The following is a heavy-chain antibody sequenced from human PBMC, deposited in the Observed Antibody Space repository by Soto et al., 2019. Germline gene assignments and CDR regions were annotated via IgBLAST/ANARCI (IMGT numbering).Heavy chain of an antibody. CDR3: ARRRDAYTFLDY. Sequence: NPSETLSLTCTVSGGSISRYYWSWIRQPPGKGLEWIGYIFYSGSTNYNPSLKSRVTISVDTSKNQFSLKLSSVTAADTAVYYCARRRDAYTFLDYWGQGTLVTVSS. D-gene: IGHD2-2*01. CDR1: GGSISRYY. J-gene: IGHJ4*02. CDR2: IFYSGST. V-gene: IGHV4-59*08.